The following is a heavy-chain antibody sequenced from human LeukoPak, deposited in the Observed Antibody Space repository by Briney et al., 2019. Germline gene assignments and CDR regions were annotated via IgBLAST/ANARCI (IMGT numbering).Heavy chain of an antibody. CDR2: ISYDGSNK. J-gene: IGHJ4*02. CDR3: ARGENSKTYPVSGY. V-gene: IGHV3-30*03. D-gene: IGHD2/OR15-2a*01. Sequence: GGSLRLSCAASGFTFSSYGMHWVRQAPGKGLEWVAVISYDGSNKYYIDSVKSRFTISRDNSKNTLYLQMNSLRAEDTAVYYCARGENSKTYPVSGYWGQGTLVTVSS. CDR1: GFTFSSYG.